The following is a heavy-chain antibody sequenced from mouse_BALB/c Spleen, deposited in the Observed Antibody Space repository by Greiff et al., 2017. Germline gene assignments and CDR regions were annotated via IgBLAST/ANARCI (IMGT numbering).Heavy chain of an antibody. CDR1: GYTFSSYW. V-gene: IGHV1-9*01. D-gene: IGHD2-14*01. Sequence: VQLQESGAELMKPGASVKISCKATGYTFSSYWIEWVKQRPGHGLEWIGEILPGSGSTNYNEKFKGKATFTADTSSNTAYMQLSSLTSEDSAVYYCARYYRYDVRAMDYWGQGTSVTVSS. CDR2: ILPGSGST. J-gene: IGHJ4*01. CDR3: ARYYRYDVRAMDY.